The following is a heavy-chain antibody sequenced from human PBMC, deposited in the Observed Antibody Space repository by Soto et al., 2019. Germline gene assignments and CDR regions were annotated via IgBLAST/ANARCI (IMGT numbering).Heavy chain of an antibody. J-gene: IGHJ6*02. Sequence: SCRAAGGTFGSDASRWVRQDTGEGRAWWAGIIPIFGTANYAQKFQGRVTITADESTSTAYMELSSLRSEDTAVYDCASPATYYDILTGYYNDSYYYGMDVWGQGTTGTVSS. V-gene: IGHV1-69*01. D-gene: IGHD3-9*01. CDR3: ASPATYYDILTGYYNDSYYYGMDV. CDR1: GGTFGSDA. CDR2: IIPIFGTA.